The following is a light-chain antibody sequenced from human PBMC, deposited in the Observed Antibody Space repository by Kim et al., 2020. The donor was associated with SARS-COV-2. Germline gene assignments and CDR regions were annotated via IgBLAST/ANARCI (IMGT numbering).Light chain of an antibody. CDR3: QQSHSPPYT. Sequence: SASVVDRDTITCRASQSIRNYLDWYQHKPGKPPKVLIYAASTLQSGVPSRFSGSGSGTDFTLTISSLQPEDFATYYCQQSHSPPYTFGQGTKLEI. CDR2: AAS. V-gene: IGKV1-39*01. J-gene: IGKJ2*01. CDR1: QSIRNY.